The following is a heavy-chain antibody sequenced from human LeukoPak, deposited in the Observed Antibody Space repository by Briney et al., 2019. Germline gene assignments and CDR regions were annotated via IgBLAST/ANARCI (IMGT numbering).Heavy chain of an antibody. V-gene: IGHV4-34*01. Sequence: SETLSLTCTVSGGSISSYSWSWIRQPPGKGLEWIGEINHSGSTNYNPSLKSRVTISADTSKNQFSLKQSSVTAADTAVYYCARVPYCSGGSCNYYYYYGMDVWGQGTTVTVSS. CDR3: ARVPYCSGGSCNYYYYYGMDV. J-gene: IGHJ6*02. CDR1: GGSISSYS. CDR2: INHSGST. D-gene: IGHD2-15*01.